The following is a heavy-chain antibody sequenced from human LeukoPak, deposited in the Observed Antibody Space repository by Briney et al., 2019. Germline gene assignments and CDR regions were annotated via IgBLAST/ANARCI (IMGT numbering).Heavy chain of an antibody. D-gene: IGHD1/OR15-1a*01. V-gene: IGHV4-61*01. CDR3: ARDSPITGTDSNWFDP. CDR2: IYYSGST. Sequence: PSETLSLTCTVSGGSVSSGSYYWSWIRQPPGKGLEWIGYIYYSGSTNYNPSLKSRVTISVDTSKNQFSLKLSSVTAADTAVYYCARDSPITGTDSNWFDPWGQGTLVTVSS. CDR1: GGSVSSGSYY. J-gene: IGHJ5*02.